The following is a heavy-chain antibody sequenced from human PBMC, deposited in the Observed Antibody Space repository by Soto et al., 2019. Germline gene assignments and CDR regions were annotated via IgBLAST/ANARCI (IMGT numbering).Heavy chain of an antibody. J-gene: IGHJ6*02. CDR3: EKDRGVHCSSTSCYAENARHYYYYYGMDV. CDR2: ISYDGSNK. V-gene: IGHV3-30*18. Sequence: QVQLVESGGGVVQPGRSLRLSCADSGFTFSSYGMHWVRQAPGKGLEWVAVISYDGSNKYYADSVKGRFTISRDNSKNTLYLQMNSLRAEDTAVYYCEKDRGVHCSSTSCYAENARHYYYYYGMDVWGQGTTVTVSS. D-gene: IGHD2-2*01. CDR1: GFTFSSYG.